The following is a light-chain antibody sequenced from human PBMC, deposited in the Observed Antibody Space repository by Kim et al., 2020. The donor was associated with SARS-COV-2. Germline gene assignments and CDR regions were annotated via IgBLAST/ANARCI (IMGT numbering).Light chain of an antibody. V-gene: IGLV3-19*01. Sequence: ALGQTVRITCQGDSLRSYYASWYQQKPGQAAVLVIYGRNNRPSGIPDRLSGSSSGNTASLTITGAQAEDEADYYCNSRDSSGSHYVFGTGTKVTVL. CDR2: GRN. CDR3: NSRDSSGSHYV. CDR1: SLRSYY. J-gene: IGLJ1*01.